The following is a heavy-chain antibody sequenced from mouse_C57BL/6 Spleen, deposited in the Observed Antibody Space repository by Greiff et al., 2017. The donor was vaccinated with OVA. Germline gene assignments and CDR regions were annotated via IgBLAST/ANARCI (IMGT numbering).Heavy chain of an antibody. CDR1: GYTFTDYY. D-gene: IGHD2-4*01. J-gene: IGHJ3*01. CDR3: ARFDYEGGFAY. V-gene: IGHV1-75*01. Sequence: VKLMESGPELVKPGASVKISCKASGYTFTDYYINWVKQRPGQGLEWIGWIFPGSGSTYSNEKFKGKATLTVDKSSSTAYMLLSSLTSEDSAVYFCARFDYEGGFAYWGQGTLVTVAA. CDR2: IFPGSGST.